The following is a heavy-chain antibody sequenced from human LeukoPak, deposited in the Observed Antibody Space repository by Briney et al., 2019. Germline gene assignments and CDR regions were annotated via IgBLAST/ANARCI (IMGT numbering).Heavy chain of an antibody. CDR3: ATDFRYNSGTYYPLAFDY. Sequence: ASVKVSCKASGYTFTGYYMHWVRQAPGQGLEWMGWIKADSGGTRYAQRFQGRVTMTRDTSISTAYMELSRLRSDDTAVYYCATDFRYNSGTYYPLAFDYWGQGTLVTVSS. J-gene: IGHJ4*02. CDR1: GYTFTGYY. D-gene: IGHD3-10*01. CDR2: IKADSGGT. V-gene: IGHV1-2*02.